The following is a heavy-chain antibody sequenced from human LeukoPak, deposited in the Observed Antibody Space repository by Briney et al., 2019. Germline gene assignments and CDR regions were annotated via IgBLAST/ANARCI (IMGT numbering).Heavy chain of an antibody. Sequence: GGSLRLSCAASEFTFSTYWMHWARQAPGKGLVWVSWITGDGSSTRYADSVKGRFTISRDNAKNTLSLQVNSLRAEDTAVYYCARSNWPYYFDYGGQRTLATVYS. V-gene: IGHV3-74*01. CDR3: ARSNWPYYFDY. CDR1: EFTFSTYW. CDR2: ITGDGSST. D-gene: IGHD1-1*01. J-gene: IGHJ4*01.